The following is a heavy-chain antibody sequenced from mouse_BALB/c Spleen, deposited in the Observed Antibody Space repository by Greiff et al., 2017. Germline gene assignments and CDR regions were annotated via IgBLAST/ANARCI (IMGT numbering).Heavy chain of an antibody. V-gene: IGHV3-6*02. CDR2: ISYDGSN. J-gene: IGHJ2*01. CDR1: GYSITSGYY. D-gene: IGHD2-14*01. Sequence: EVKLMESGPGLVKPSQSLSLTCSVTGYSITSGYYWNWIRQFPGNKLEWMGYISYDGSNNYNPSLKNRISITRDTSKNQFFLKLNSVTTEDTATYYCARDYYRYGYFDYWGQGTTLTVSS. CDR3: ARDYYRYGYFDY.